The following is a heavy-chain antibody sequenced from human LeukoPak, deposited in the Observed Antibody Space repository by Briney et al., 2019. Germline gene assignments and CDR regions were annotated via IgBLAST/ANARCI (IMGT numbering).Heavy chain of an antibody. CDR3: AKASIPAALLWFGSPFDY. J-gene: IGHJ4*02. V-gene: IGHV3-11*04. Sequence: GGSLRLSCAASGFTFSDYYMSWIRQAPGKGLEWVSYISSSGSTIYYADSVKGRFTISRDNAKNSLYLQMNSLRAEDTAVYYCAKASIPAALLWFGSPFDYWGQGTLVTVSS. CDR1: GFTFSDYY. CDR2: ISSSGSTI. D-gene: IGHD3-10*01.